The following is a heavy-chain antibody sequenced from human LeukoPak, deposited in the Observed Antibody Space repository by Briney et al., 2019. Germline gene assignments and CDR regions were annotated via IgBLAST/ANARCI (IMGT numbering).Heavy chain of an antibody. Sequence: GESLKISCKGSGYSFTSYWISWVRQMPGKGLEWMGRIDPSDSYTNYSPSFQGHVTISADKSISIAYLQWSSLKASDTAMYYCARQKVVRGVITFSFDYWGQGTLVTVSS. J-gene: IGHJ4*02. V-gene: IGHV5-10-1*01. D-gene: IGHD3-10*01. CDR2: IDPSDSYT. CDR1: GYSFTSYW. CDR3: ARQKVVRGVITFSFDY.